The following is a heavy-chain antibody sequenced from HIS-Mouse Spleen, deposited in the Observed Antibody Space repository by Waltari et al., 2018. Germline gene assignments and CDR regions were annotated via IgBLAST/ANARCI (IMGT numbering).Heavy chain of an antibody. CDR1: GGSISSRSYY. D-gene: IGHD6-13*01. V-gene: IGHV4-39*07. CDR3: AREIPYSSSWYDWYFDL. J-gene: IGHJ2*01. Sequence: QLQLQESGPGLVKPSETLSLTCTVSGGSISSRSYYWGWIRQPPGKGREWIAGIYYRGSTYYNPTLKSRVPISVHTSKNQFSLKLSSVTAADTAVYYCAREIPYSSSWYDWYFDLWGRGTLVTVSS. CDR2: IYYRGST.